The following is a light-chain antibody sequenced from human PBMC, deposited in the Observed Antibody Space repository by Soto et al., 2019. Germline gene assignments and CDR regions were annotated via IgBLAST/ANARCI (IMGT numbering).Light chain of an antibody. CDR2: GNS. Sequence: QSVLTQPPSVSGAPGQRVTISCTGSSSNIGAGYDVHWYQQLPGTAPKLLIYGNSNRPSGVPDRFSGSKSDTSASLAIAGRQAEDEADYYCQAYESSLSEVVFGGGTKLTDL. V-gene: IGLV1-40*01. J-gene: IGLJ2*01. CDR3: QAYESSLSEVV. CDR1: SSNIGAGYD.